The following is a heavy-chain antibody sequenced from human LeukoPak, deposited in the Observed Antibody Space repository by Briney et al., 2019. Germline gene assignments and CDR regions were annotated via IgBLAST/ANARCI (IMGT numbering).Heavy chain of an antibody. D-gene: IGHD5-18*01. J-gene: IGHJ6*02. Sequence: SVKVFCKASGGTFSSYAISWVRQAPGQGLEWMGGIIPIFGTANYAQKFQGRVTITADESTSTAYMELSSLRSEDTAVYYCARARRVDTAMAWYYYYGMDVWGQGTTVTVSS. CDR3: ARARRVDTAMAWYYYYGMDV. V-gene: IGHV1-69*13. CDR2: IIPIFGTA. CDR1: GGTFSSYA.